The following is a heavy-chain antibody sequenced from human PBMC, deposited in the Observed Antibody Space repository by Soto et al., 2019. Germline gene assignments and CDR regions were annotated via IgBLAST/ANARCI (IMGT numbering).Heavy chain of an antibody. CDR1: GFTFDDYT. V-gene: IGHV3-43*01. D-gene: IGHD6-6*01. Sequence: GGSLRLSCAASGFTFDDYTMHWVRRAPGKGLEWVSLISWDGGSTYYADSVKGRFTISRDNSKNSLYLQMNSLRTEDTALYYCAKDSSSSDFRYYYYGMDVWGQGTTVTVSS. CDR3: AKDSSSSDFRYYYYGMDV. J-gene: IGHJ6*02. CDR2: ISWDGGST.